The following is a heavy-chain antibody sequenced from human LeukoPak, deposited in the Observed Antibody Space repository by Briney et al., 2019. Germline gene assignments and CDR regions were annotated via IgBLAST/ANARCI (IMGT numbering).Heavy chain of an antibody. Sequence: GESLKISCKGSGYSFTSYWIGWVRQMPGKGLEWMGIIYPGDSDTRYSPSFQGQVTISADKSISTAYLQWSSLRASDTAMYYCARCKVGYCSGGSCYNWFDPWGQGTLVTVSS. J-gene: IGHJ5*02. CDR3: ARCKVGYCSGGSCYNWFDP. CDR1: GYSFTSYW. CDR2: IYPGDSDT. V-gene: IGHV5-51*01. D-gene: IGHD2-15*01.